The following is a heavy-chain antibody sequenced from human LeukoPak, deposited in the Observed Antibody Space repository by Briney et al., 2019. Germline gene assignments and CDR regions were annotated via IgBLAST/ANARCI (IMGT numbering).Heavy chain of an antibody. Sequence: GGSLRLSCAASGFTVSSNYVSWVRQAPGKGLEWVSVIYSGGSTYYADSVKGRFTISRDNSKNTLYLQMNSLRAEDTAVYYCARAPSGYCSSTSCPWGQGTLVTVSS. J-gene: IGHJ5*02. V-gene: IGHV3-66*02. CDR3: ARAPSGYCSSTSCP. D-gene: IGHD2-2*01. CDR1: GFTVSSNY. CDR2: IYSGGST.